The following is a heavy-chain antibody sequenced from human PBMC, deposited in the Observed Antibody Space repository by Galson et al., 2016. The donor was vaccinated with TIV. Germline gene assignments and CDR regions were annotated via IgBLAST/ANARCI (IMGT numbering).Heavy chain of an antibody. V-gene: IGHV1-3*01. CDR1: GYTFTNYI. Sequence: SVKVSCKASGYTFTNYIMHWVRQAPGQRLEWMGWINAGNGNTKYSRKFQDRVTITRDTSASTAYMELSSLRSEDTAVYYCARDPGYFVYWGQGTLVTVSS. D-gene: IGHD1-1*01. CDR2: INAGNGNT. J-gene: IGHJ4*02. CDR3: ARDPGYFVY.